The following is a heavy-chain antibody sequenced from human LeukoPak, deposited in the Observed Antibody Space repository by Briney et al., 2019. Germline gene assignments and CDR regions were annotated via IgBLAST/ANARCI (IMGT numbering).Heavy chain of an antibody. CDR3: AKDYCGGDCYSGWYFDL. CDR2: ISYNSDTI. V-gene: IGHV3-9*01. D-gene: IGHD2-21*02. J-gene: IGHJ2*01. CDR1: GFTFDDYA. Sequence: GGSLRLSCAASGFTFDDYAMHWVRQAPGKGLEWVSGISYNSDTIAYADSVKGRFTTSRDNAKNSLYLQMNSLRAEDTALYYCAKDYCGGDCYSGWYFDLWCRGTLVTVSS.